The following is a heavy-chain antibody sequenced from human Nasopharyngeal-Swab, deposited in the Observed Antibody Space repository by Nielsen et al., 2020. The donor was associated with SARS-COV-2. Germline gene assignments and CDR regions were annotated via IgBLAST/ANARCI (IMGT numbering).Heavy chain of an antibody. J-gene: IGHJ4*02. CDR3: AHRTYYYDSSGYYYVWDFDY. Sequence: WIRQRPVKALEWLALIYWNDDKRYSPSLKSWLTITKDTSKNQVVLTKTNMDPVDTATYYCAHRTYYYDSSGYYYVWDFDYWGQGTLVTVSS. V-gene: IGHV2-5*01. CDR2: IYWNDDK. D-gene: IGHD3-22*01.